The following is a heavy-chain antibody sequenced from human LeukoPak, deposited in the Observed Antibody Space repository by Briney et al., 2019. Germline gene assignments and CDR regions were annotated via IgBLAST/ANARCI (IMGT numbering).Heavy chain of an antibody. D-gene: IGHD6-13*01. CDR3: AREGIRRQQPGKNWFDP. CDR2: IIPIFGTA. Sequence: GASVKVSCKASGGTFSSYAIGWVRQAPGQGLEWMGGIIPIFGTANYAQKFQGRVTITTDESTSTAYMELSSLRSEDTAVYYCAREGIRRQQPGKNWFDPWGQGTLVTVSS. J-gene: IGHJ5*02. CDR1: GGTFSSYA. V-gene: IGHV1-69*05.